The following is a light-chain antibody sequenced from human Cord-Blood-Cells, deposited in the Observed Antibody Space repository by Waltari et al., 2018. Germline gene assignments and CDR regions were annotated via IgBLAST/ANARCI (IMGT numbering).Light chain of an antibody. CDR2: AAS. J-gene: IGKJ1*01. Sequence: DIQMTQSPSSLSASVGDRVTITCRARQSISSYLNWYQQKPGKAPKLLIYAASSLQSGVPSRFSGSGSGTDVTLTISSLQPEDCATYYCQQSYSTPRTFGQGTKVESK. CDR3: QQSYSTPRT. V-gene: IGKV1-39*01. CDR1: QSISSY.